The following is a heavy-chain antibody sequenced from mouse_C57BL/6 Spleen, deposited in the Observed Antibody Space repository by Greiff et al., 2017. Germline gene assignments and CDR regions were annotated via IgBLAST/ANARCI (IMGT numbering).Heavy chain of an antibody. J-gene: IGHJ4*01. V-gene: IGHV1-15*01. CDR1: GYTFTDYE. CDR2: IDPETGGT. Sequence: QVQLKESGAELVRPGASVTLSCTASGYTFTDYEMHWVKQTPVHGLAWIGAIDPETGGTAYNQKFKGKAILTADKSSSTAYMELRSLTSEDSAVYYCTRWDLPKGDYYAMDYWGQGTSVTVSS. D-gene: IGHD4-1*01. CDR3: TRWDLPKGDYYAMDY.